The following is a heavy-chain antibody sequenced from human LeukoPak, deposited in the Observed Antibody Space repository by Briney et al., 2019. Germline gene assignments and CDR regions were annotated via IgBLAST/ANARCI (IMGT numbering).Heavy chain of an antibody. Sequence: PSETLSLTCAVYGGSFSVYYWSWIRQPPGKGLEWIGEINPSLKSRVTISVDTSNNHFSLKLSSVTAADTAVYYCARRLESYCSSTSCYSSSYYYYYMDVWGKGTTVTISS. D-gene: IGHD2-2*01. V-gene: IGHV4-34*01. CDR1: GGSFSVYY. CDR2: I. CDR3: ARRLESYCSSTSCYSSSYYYYYMDV. J-gene: IGHJ6*03.